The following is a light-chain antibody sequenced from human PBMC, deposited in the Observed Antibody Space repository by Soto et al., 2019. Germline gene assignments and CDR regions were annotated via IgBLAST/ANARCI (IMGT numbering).Light chain of an antibody. CDR1: QSVSNY. J-gene: IGKJ1*01. V-gene: IGKV3-11*01. Sequence: EIVLTQSPATLSLSPGERATLSCWASQSVSNYFVWYQQKPGQAPRLLIYDASKRATGIPARFSGSGSGTDFTLTISSLEHEDFEVYYCQQRSIWPWTFGQGTKVDIK. CDR3: QQRSIWPWT. CDR2: DAS.